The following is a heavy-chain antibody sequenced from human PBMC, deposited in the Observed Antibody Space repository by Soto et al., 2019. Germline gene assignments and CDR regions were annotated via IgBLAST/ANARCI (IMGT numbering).Heavy chain of an antibody. CDR3: ANQVEMATRRYFDY. D-gene: IGHD5-12*01. CDR2: ISGSGGST. CDR1: GFTFSSYA. J-gene: IGHJ4*02. Sequence: GGSLRLSCAASGFTFSSYAMSWVRQAPGKGLEWVSAISGSGGSTYYADSVKGRFTISRDNSKNTLYLQMNSLRAEDTAVYYCANQVEMATRRYFDYWGQGTLVTVSS. V-gene: IGHV3-23*01.